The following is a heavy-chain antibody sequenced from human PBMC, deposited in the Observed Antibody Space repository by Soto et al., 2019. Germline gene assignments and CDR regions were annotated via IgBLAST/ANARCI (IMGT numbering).Heavy chain of an antibody. Sequence: GASVKVSCKASGGTFSSYTISWARQAPGQGLEWMGRIIPILGIANYAQKFQGRVTITADKSTSTAYMELSSLRSEDTAVYYCAGPNYYGSGSSNGMDVWGRGTTVTVSS. CDR1: GGTFSSYT. CDR3: AGPNYYGSGSSNGMDV. CDR2: IIPILGIA. V-gene: IGHV1-69*02. J-gene: IGHJ6*02. D-gene: IGHD3-10*01.